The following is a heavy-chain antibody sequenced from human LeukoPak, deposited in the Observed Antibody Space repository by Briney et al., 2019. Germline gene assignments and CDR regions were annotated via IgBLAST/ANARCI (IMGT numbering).Heavy chain of an antibody. CDR1: GGSISSYY. V-gene: IGHV4-4*07. Sequence: PSETLSLTCTVSGGSISSYYWSWIRQPAGKGLEWIGRIYTSGSTNYNPSLKSRVTMSVDTSKNQFSLKLSSVTAADTAVCYCARDGSGVVPAAIDYWGQGTLVTVSS. D-gene: IGHD2-2*01. CDR3: ARDGSGVVPAAIDY. J-gene: IGHJ4*02. CDR2: IYTSGST.